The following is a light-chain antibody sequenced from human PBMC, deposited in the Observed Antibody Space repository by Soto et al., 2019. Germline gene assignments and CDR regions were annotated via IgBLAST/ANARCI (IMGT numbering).Light chain of an antibody. CDR3: QQSYSTPTT. Sequence: DIPLTQSPSSLCASCGDRFTITCRASQTISNYLNWYQQKPGKAPKLLIYAASSLQSGVPSRFSGSGSGTDFTLTISSLQPEDFATFYCQQSYSTPTTFGQGTRLEIK. V-gene: IGKV1-39*01. J-gene: IGKJ5*01. CDR1: QTISNY. CDR2: AAS.